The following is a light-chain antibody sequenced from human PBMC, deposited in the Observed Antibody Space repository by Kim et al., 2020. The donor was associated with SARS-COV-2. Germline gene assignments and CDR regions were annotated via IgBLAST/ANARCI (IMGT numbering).Light chain of an antibody. CDR1: QSISSY. J-gene: IGKJ1*01. Sequence: ASVGDRVTITCQASQSISSYLHWYQQKPGKAPKLLIYAASSLQSGVPSRFSGSGSGTDFTLTISSLQPEDFATYYCQQSYSTPWTFGQGTKVDIK. CDR3: QQSYSTPWT. V-gene: IGKV1-39*01. CDR2: AAS.